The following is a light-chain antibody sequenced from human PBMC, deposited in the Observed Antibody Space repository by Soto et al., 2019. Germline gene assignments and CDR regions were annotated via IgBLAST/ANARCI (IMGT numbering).Light chain of an antibody. CDR2: EVS. CDR3: SAFTSSRAYV. V-gene: IGLV2-14*01. J-gene: IGLJ1*01. Sequence: QSALTQPASVSGPPGQSIVISCTGTSSDVGGYNYVSWYQQHPGKAPKLMIHEVSNRPSGVSDRFSGSKSGNTASLTISGLQAEDEADYYCSAFTSSRAYVFGSGTKVTVL. CDR1: SSDVGGYNY.